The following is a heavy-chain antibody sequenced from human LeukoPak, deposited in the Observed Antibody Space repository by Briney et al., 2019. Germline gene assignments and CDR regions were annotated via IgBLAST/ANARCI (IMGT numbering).Heavy chain of an antibody. CDR3: AKDISGSGSYYFDY. J-gene: IGHJ4*02. Sequence: GGSLRLSCATSGFTFDDYAMHWVRQAPVKGLEWVSGISWNSGSIGYADSVKGRFTISRDNAKNSLYLQMNSLRAEDAALYYCAKDISGSGSYYFDYWGQGTLVTVSS. CDR1: GFTFDDYA. CDR2: ISWNSGSI. D-gene: IGHD1-26*01. V-gene: IGHV3-9*01.